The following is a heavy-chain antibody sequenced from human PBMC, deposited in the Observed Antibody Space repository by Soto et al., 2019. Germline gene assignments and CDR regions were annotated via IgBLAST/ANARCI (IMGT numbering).Heavy chain of an antibody. CDR1: GFTFTSSA. CDR2: IVVGSGNT. V-gene: IGHV1-58*02. CDR3: AADPAVGITGTYYYGMDV. Sequence: SVKVSCKASGFTFTSSAMQWVRQARGQRLEWIGWIVVGSGNTNYAQKFQERVTITRDMSTSTAYMELSSLRSEDTAVYYCAADPAVGITGTYYYGMDVWRQGTTDSVSS. J-gene: IGHJ6*01. D-gene: IGHD1-20*01.